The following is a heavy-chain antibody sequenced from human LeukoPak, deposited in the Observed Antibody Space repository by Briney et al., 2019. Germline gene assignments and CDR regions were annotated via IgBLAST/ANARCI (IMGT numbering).Heavy chain of an antibody. CDR3: ARSSWELLYGAFDI. Sequence: PGGSLRLSCAASGLTFDDYGMSWVRQTPGKGLEWVSGINWNGGSTGYADSVKGRFTISRDNAKNSLYLQMNSLRAEDTALYHCARSSWELLYGAFDIWGQGTMVTVSS. V-gene: IGHV3-20*01. D-gene: IGHD1-26*01. CDR2: INWNGGST. J-gene: IGHJ3*02. CDR1: GLTFDDYG.